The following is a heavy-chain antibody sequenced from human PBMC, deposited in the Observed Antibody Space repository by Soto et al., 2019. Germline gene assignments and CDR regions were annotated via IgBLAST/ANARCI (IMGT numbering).Heavy chain of an antibody. CDR3: ARLRIQMFRGARAGMDV. Sequence: QVQLVQSGAEVKKPGSSVKVSCKASGGTFSSYAISWVRQAPGQGLEWMGGIIPIFGTANYAQKFQGSVTITADESTRTAYMELSSLRSEDTAVYYCARLRIQMFRGARAGMDVWGQVTTVTVSS. CDR2: IIPIFGTA. CDR1: GGTFSSYA. J-gene: IGHJ6*02. V-gene: IGHV1-69*01. D-gene: IGHD3-10*01.